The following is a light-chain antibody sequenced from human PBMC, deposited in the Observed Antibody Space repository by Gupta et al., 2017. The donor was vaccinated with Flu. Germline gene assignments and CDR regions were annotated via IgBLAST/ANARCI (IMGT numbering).Light chain of an antibody. J-gene: IGLJ3*02. Sequence: QAVVTQEPSLTVSSGGTVTLTCGSSTGTVTSGHYPYWFQQKPGQAPKTLIYDTSNKHSWTPARLSGSLLGGITALTLSGAQPEDEAEHYCLLSYSGPWVFGGGTKVTVL. CDR2: DTS. CDR3: LLSYSGPWV. CDR1: TGTVTSGHY. V-gene: IGLV7-46*01.